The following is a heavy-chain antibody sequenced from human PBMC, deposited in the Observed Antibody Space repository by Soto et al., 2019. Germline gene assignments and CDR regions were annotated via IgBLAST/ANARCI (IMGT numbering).Heavy chain of an antibody. CDR2: IHGGADYT. CDR3: AKNRGSGSYTNWSFNA. CDR1: GFTFSCCA. V-gene: IGHV3-23*01. Sequence: EVQLLESGGGLVQPGGSLRLSCAASGFTFSCCAMSWVRQAPGRGLEWVSTIHGGADYTHYTDSVKGRFTISRDNSRNTLFLQMNSLTAGDTAIYYCAKNRGSGSYTNWSFNAWGRGTPVTVSS. D-gene: IGHD1-26*01. J-gene: IGHJ2*01.